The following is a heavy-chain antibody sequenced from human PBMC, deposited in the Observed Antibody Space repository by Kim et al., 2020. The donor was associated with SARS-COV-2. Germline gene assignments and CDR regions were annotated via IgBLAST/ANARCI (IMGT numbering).Heavy chain of an antibody. J-gene: IGHJ6*03. CDR1: GGSISSYY. D-gene: IGHD3-10*01. CDR3: ARAVRYYGSGGVGWAYYYYYMDV. V-gene: IGHV4-59*01. CDR2: IYYSGST. Sequence: SETLSPTCTVSGGSISSYYWSWIRQPPGKGLEWIGYIYYSGSTNYNLSLKSRVTISVDTSKNQFSLKRSSVTAAETAVYYCARAVRYYGSGGVGWAYYYYYMDVWGKGTTVTVSS.